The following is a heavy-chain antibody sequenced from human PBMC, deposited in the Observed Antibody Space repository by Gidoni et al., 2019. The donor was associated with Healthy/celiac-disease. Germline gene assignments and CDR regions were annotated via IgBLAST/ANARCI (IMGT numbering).Heavy chain of an antibody. CDR3: ARVGIVEWELPIDY. CDR2: ISSSSSYI. V-gene: IGHV3-21*01. D-gene: IGHD1-26*01. Sequence: EVQLVESGGGLVKPGGSLRLSCAASGFTFSSYSMNWVRQAPGKGLEWVSSISSSSSYIYYADSVKGRFTISRDNAKNSLYLQMNSLRAEDTAVYYCARVGIVEWELPIDYWGQGTLVTVSS. J-gene: IGHJ4*02. CDR1: GFTFSSYS.